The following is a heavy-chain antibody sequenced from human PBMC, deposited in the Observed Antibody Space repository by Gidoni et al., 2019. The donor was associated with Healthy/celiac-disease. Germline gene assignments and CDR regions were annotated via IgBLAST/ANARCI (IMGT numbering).Heavy chain of an antibody. J-gene: IGHJ5*02. CDR1: GYTLPELS. V-gene: IGHV1-24*01. CDR2: FDPEDGET. D-gene: IGHD1-1*01. Sequence: QVQLVQSGAEVKKPGASVKVSCKVSGYTLPELSMHWVRPAPGKGLEWMGGFDPEDGETIYAQKFQGRVTMTEDTSTDTAYMELSSLRSEDTAVYYCATGLNWNLGGPNWFDPWGQGTLVTVSS. CDR3: ATGLNWNLGGPNWFDP.